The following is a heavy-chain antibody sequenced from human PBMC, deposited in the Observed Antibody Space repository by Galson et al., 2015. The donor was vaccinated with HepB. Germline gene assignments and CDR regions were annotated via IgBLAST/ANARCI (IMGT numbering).Heavy chain of an antibody. D-gene: IGHD1-26*01. CDR3: ACVVGATVMDAFDI. CDR1: GGTFSSYA. CDR2: IIPIFGTA. Sequence: SVKVSCKASGGTFSSYAISWVRQAPGQGLEWMGGIIPIFGTANYAQKFQGRVTITADESTSTAYMELSSLRSEDTAVYYCACVVGATVMDAFDIWGQGTMVTVSS. V-gene: IGHV1-69*13. J-gene: IGHJ3*02.